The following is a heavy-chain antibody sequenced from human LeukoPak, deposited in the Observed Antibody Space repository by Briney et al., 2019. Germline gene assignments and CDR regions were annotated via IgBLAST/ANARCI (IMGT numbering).Heavy chain of an antibody. CDR2: INHSGST. CDR3: AKGYSGRYRRPFDY. CDR1: GGSFSGYY. V-gene: IGHV4-34*01. D-gene: IGHD1-26*01. Sequence: SGTLSLTCAVYGGSFSGYYWSWIRQPPGKGLEWIGEINHSGSTNYNPSLKSRVTISVDTSKNQFSLKLSSVTAADTAVYYCAKGYSGRYRRPFDYWGQGTQVTVSS. J-gene: IGHJ4*02.